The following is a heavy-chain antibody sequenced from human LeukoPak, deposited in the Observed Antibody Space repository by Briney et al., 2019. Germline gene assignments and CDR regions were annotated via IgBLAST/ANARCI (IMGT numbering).Heavy chain of an antibody. CDR2: IYTSGST. J-gene: IGHJ4*02. CDR3: ARATHTIRADYKPFDF. V-gene: IGHV4-4*07. D-gene: IGHD4-11*01. CDR1: GGSISSYF. Sequence: SETLSLTCTLYGGSISSYFWSWLRQPAGKGLEWIGRIYTSGSTTYNPSLKGHVTMSVDTSKDQFSLKLSSVTAADTAIYYCARATHTIRADYKPFDFWGQGTLVTVSS.